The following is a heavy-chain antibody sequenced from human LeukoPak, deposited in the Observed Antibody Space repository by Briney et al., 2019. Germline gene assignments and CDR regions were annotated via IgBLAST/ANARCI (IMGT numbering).Heavy chain of an antibody. CDR1: GGSISSYY. V-gene: IGHV4-59*01. D-gene: IGHD1-20*01. Sequence: SETLSLTCTVSGGSISSYYWSWIRQPPGKGLEWIGYIYYSGSTNYNPSLKSRVTISVDTSKNQFSLKLSSVTAADTAVYYCARDGITGGFDYWGQGTLVTVFS. J-gene: IGHJ4*02. CDR2: IYYSGST. CDR3: ARDGITGGFDY.